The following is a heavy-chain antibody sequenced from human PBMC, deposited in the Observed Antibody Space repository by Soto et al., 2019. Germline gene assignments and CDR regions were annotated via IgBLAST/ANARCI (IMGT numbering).Heavy chain of an antibody. J-gene: IGHJ4*02. V-gene: IGHV3-30*04. Sequence: QVQLVESGGGVVQPGNSLRLSCVGSGFTFSSDALHWVRQAPGKGLEWVAVVSSGGNHAYYPDHVKGRFTISRDNSQSTVYLQMKSLKPEDTATYYCARDSAYSTASTHFDHWGQGTLVTVSS. D-gene: IGHD2-2*01. CDR1: GFTFSSDA. CDR3: ARDSAYSTASTHFDH. CDR2: VSSGGNHA.